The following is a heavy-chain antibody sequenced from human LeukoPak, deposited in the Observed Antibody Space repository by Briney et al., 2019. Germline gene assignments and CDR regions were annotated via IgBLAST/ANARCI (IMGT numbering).Heavy chain of an antibody. CDR2: INPNSGGT. CDR3: ARGGGTSCLLGYCSGGSRY. D-gene: IGHD2-15*01. V-gene: IGHV1-2*02. J-gene: IGHJ4*02. Sequence: ASVKVSCKASGYTFTGYYMHWVRQAPGQGLEWMGWINPNSGGTNYAQKFQGRVTMIRDTSISTAYMELSRLRSDDTAVYYCARGGGTSCLLGYCSGGSRYWGQGTLVTVSS. CDR1: GYTFTGYY.